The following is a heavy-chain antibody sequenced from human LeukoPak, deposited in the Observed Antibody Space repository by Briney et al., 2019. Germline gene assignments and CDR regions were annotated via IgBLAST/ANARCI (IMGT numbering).Heavy chain of an antibody. V-gene: IGHV3-7*01. CDR2: IKQDGSEK. Sequence: TGGSLRLSCAASGFTISSYWMSWVRQAPGKGLEWVANIKQDGSEKYYVDSVKGRFTISRDNAKNSLYLQMNSLRAEDTAVYYCARETTTVTTTFDYWGQGTLVTVSS. CDR3: ARETTTVTTTFDY. CDR1: GFTISSYW. D-gene: IGHD4-17*01. J-gene: IGHJ4*02.